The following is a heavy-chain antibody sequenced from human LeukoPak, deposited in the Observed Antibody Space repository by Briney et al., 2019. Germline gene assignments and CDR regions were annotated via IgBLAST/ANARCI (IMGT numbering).Heavy chain of an antibody. J-gene: IGHJ4*02. V-gene: IGHV3-66*01. CDR3: VINLGASSTVPEDSDSF. CDR1: GFSVSTNY. CDR2: IYSSGST. Sequence: PGGSLRLSCAASGFSVSTNYMSWVRQAPGKGLEWVSDIYSSGSTYYADSVKGRFTISRDNSKNTLYLQMNSLRAEDTAMYYCVINLGASSTVPEDSDSFWGQGTLVTVSS. D-gene: IGHD3-16*01.